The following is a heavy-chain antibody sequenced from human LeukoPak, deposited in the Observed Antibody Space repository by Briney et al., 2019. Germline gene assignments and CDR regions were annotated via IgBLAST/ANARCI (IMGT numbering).Heavy chain of an antibody. D-gene: IGHD6-19*01. CDR2: IYSGGST. Sequence: GGSLRLSCAASGFTVSSNYMSWVRQAPGKGLEWVSVIYSGGSTYYADSVKGRFTISRDNSKNTLYLQMNSLRAEDTAVYYCATSLIAVAGSFDYWGQGTPVTVSS. CDR3: ATSLIAVAGSFDY. J-gene: IGHJ4*02. V-gene: IGHV3-66*01. CDR1: GFTVSSNY.